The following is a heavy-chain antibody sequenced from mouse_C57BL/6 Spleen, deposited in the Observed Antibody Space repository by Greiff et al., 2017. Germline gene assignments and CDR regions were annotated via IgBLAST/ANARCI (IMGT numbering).Heavy chain of an antibody. Sequence: QVQLQQPGAELVKPGASVKMSCKASGYTFTSYWITWVKQRPGQGLEWIGDIYPGSGSTNYNEKFKSKATLTVDTSSSTAYIQLSSLTSEDSAVYYCGSYYDYDVGFAYWGQGTLVTVSA. CDR2: IYPGSGST. J-gene: IGHJ3*01. V-gene: IGHV1-55*01. CDR1: GYTFTSYW. CDR3: GSYYDYDVGFAY. D-gene: IGHD2-4*01.